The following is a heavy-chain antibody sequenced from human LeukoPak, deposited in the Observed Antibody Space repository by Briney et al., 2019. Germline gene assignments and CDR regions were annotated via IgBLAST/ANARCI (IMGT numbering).Heavy chain of an antibody. CDR2: IYYSGST. CDR3: ARAVGWFGALDY. V-gene: IGHV4-59*01. J-gene: IGHJ4*02. D-gene: IGHD3-10*01. CDR1: GGSFSSYY. Sequence: SETLSLTCTVSGGSFSSYYWSWIRQPPGKGLEWIGYIYYSGSTNYNPSLKSRVTISVDTSKNQFSLKLSSVTAADTAVHYCARAVGWFGALDYWGQGTLVTVSS.